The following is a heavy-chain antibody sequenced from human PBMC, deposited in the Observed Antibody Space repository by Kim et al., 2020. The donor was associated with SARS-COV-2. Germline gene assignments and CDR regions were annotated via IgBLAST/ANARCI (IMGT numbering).Heavy chain of an antibody. Sequence: SETLSLTCTVSGGSISSNTYYWGWIRQPPGNGLEWIGSVLYSGSTYYNPSLKSRVTISVDTSKNQFSLKLSSVTAADTAVYYCATSYRAVAGNWGQGTLV. J-gene: IGHJ4*02. CDR1: GGSISSNTYY. V-gene: IGHV4-39*01. D-gene: IGHD6-19*01. CDR3: ATSYRAVAGN. CDR2: VLYSGST.